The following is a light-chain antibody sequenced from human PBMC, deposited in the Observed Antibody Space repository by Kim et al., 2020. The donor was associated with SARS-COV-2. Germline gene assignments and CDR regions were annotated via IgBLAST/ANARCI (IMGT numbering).Light chain of an antibody. V-gene: IGKV1-17*01. Sequence: ASGGKRVTITCRTSQDIRKDLGWYQQNPGRAPKRLIYGASSLQRGAPSRFSGSGSGTEFTLTIGSVQPEDFATYFCLQHNTYPITFGQGTRLEIK. CDR3: LQHNTYPIT. CDR2: GAS. CDR1: QDIRKD. J-gene: IGKJ5*01.